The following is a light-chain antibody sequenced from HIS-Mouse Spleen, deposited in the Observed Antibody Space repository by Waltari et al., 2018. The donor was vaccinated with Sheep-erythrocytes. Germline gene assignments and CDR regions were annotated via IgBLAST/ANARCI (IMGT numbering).Light chain of an antibody. Sequence: QSALTQPASVSGSPGPSITISCTGTSSDVGGYNYFSWYQQNPGKAPKLMIYEVSNRPSGVSNRFSGSKSGNTASLTISGLQAEDEADYYCSSYTSSSTYVFGTGTKVTVL. CDR2: EVS. CDR3: SSYTSSSTYV. CDR1: SSDVGGYNY. V-gene: IGLV2-14*01. J-gene: IGLJ1*01.